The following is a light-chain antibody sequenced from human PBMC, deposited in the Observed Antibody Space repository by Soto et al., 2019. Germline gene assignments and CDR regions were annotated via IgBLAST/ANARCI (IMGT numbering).Light chain of an antibody. V-gene: IGKV3D-20*02. CDR3: QQRSNWPIT. CDR1: QSVSSSY. Sequence: EIVLTQYPGTLSLSPGERSTLSCMASQSVSSSYLAWYQQKPGQAPRLVIYDVSNRATGITARFSGSGSGTDFTLTISSLEPEDSAVYYCQQRSNWPITFGQGTRLEIK. CDR2: DVS. J-gene: IGKJ5*01.